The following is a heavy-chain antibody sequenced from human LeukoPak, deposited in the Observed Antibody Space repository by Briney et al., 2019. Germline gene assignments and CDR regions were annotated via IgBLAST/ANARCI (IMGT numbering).Heavy chain of an antibody. V-gene: IGHV1-18*01. D-gene: IGHD6-19*01. CDR3: ARYVSGWYGGWFDP. Sequence: ASVKVSCKASGYTFTSYGISWVRQAPGQGLEWMGWISAYNGNTNYAQKFQGRVTMTRDTSISTAYMELSRLRSDDTAVYYCARYVSGWYGGWFDPWGQGTLVTVSS. CDR2: ISAYNGNT. J-gene: IGHJ5*02. CDR1: GYTFTSYG.